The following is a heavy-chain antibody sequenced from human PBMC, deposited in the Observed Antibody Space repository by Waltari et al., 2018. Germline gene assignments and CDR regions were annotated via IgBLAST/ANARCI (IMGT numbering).Heavy chain of an antibody. V-gene: IGHV4-59*01. CDR3: ARERCSSTSCYVDY. CDR2: IYYSGST. Sequence: QVQLQESGPGLVKPSETLSLTCTVSGGSISSYYWSWIRQPPGKGLEWIGYIYYSGSTNYNPSLKSRVTISVDTSKNQFSLKLSSVTAADTAVYYCARERCSSTSCYVDYWGQGTLVTVSS. J-gene: IGHJ4*02. CDR1: GGSISSYY. D-gene: IGHD2-2*01.